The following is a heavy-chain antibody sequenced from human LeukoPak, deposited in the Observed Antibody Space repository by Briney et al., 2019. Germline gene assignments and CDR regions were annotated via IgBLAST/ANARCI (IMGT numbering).Heavy chain of an antibody. J-gene: IGHJ4*02. CDR1: GGSLTGSF. CDR2: VFYSGST. Sequence: SETLSLTCTVSGGSLTGSFWSWIRQPPGKGLEWIGYVFYSGSTRYNPSLKSRVTTSVDTSKNQFSLRLTSVTAADTAVYYCARQGAITYAYFDYWSQGTLVTVSS. CDR3: ARQGAITYAYFDY. D-gene: IGHD2-2*01. V-gene: IGHV4-59*08.